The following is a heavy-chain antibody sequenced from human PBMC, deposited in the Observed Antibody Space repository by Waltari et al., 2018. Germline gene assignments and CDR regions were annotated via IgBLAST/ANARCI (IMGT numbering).Heavy chain of an antibody. J-gene: IGHJ4*02. CDR3: ARGYSSRWNFMGY. CDR1: GYTFINYY. CDR2: INPSGGST. D-gene: IGHD6-13*01. Sequence: QVQLVQSGTEVKKPGASVKVSCKASGYTFINYYMYWVRQAPGQGLEWMGIINPSGGSTNYAQKLQGRVNLTWDTSTSTVYMELSSLRSEDTAVYYCARGYSSRWNFMGYWGQGTLVTVSS. V-gene: IGHV1-46*04.